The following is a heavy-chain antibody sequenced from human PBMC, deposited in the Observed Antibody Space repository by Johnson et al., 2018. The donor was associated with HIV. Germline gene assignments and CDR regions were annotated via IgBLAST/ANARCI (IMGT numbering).Heavy chain of an antibody. J-gene: IGHJ3*02. D-gene: IGHD3-3*01. CDR3: ASGVVTLSFDI. CDR2: IKEDASEK. Sequence: VQLVESGGGVVQPGRSLRLSCAASGFTFSSYAMHWVRQAPGKGLEWVANIKEDASEKYYVESVKGRLTTARDNAKNSLYLQMNSLRAEDTAVYYCASGVVTLSFDIWGQGTMVTVSS. V-gene: IGHV3-7*01. CDR1: GFTFSSYA.